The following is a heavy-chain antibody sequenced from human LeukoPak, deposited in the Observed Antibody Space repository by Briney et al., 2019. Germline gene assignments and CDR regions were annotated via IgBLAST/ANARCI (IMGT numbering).Heavy chain of an antibody. D-gene: IGHD2-2*01. Sequence: PSETLSLTCTVSGGSISSGDYYWSWIRQPPGKGLGWIGNIYYSGSTYYNPSLKSRVTISVDTSKNQFSLKLSSVTAADTAVYYCARGFRYCSSTSCYPYFDYWGQGTLVTVSS. V-gene: IGHV4-30-4*08. J-gene: IGHJ4*02. CDR2: IYYSGST. CDR3: ARGFRYCSSTSCYPYFDY. CDR1: GGSISSGDYY.